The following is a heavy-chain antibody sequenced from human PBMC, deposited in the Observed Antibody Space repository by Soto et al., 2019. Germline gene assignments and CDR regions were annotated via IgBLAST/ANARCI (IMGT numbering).Heavy chain of an antibody. CDR3: ARDQNYYGSGSGDYYYYGMDV. CDR1: GGSVSSGSYY. D-gene: IGHD3-10*01. CDR2: IYYSGST. J-gene: IGHJ6*02. Sequence: SETLSLTCTVSGGSVSSGSYYWSWIRQPPGKGLEWIGYIYYSGSTNYNPSLKSRVTISVDTSKNQFSLKLSSVTAADTAVYYCARDQNYYGSGSGDYYYYGMDVWGQGTTVTV. V-gene: IGHV4-61*01.